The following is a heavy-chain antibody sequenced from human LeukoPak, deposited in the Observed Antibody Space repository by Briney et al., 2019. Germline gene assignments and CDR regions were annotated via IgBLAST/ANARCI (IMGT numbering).Heavy chain of an antibody. J-gene: IGHJ5*02. CDR1: GGSISSYY. CDR3: ARDYSSSAHYNWFDP. V-gene: IGHV4-59*01. D-gene: IGHD6-6*01. Sequence: PSETLSLTCTVSGGSISSYYWSWIRQPPGKGLEWIGYIYYSGSTNYNPSLKSRVTISVDTSKNQFSLKLSSVTAADTAVYYCARDYSSSAHYNWFDPWGQGTLVTVSS. CDR2: IYYSGST.